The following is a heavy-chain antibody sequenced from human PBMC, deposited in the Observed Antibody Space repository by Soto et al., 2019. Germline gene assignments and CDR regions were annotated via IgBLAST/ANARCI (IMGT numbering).Heavy chain of an antibody. Sequence: PSETLSLTCAVYGGSFSGYYWSWIRQPPGKGLEWIGEINHSGSTNYNPSLKSRVTISVDTSKNQFSLKLSSVTAADTAVYYCARRDYRTLLDYWGQGTLVTVSS. CDR1: GGSFSGYY. J-gene: IGHJ4*02. CDR2: INHSGST. V-gene: IGHV4-34*01. D-gene: IGHD4-4*01. CDR3: ARRDYRTLLDY.